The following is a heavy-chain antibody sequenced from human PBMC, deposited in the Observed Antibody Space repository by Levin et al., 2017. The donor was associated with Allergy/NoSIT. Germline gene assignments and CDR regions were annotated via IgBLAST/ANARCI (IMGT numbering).Heavy chain of an antibody. CDR3: ARFVEWLRFPGYMDV. Sequence: GGSLRLSCAASGFTFSSYGMHWVRQAPGKGLEWVAVIWYDGSNKYYADSVKGRFTISRDNSKNTLYLQMNSLRAEDTAVYYCARFVEWLRFPGYMDVWGKGTTVTVSS. CDR2: IWYDGSNK. CDR1: GFTFSSYG. V-gene: IGHV3-33*01. D-gene: IGHD5-12*01. J-gene: IGHJ6*03.